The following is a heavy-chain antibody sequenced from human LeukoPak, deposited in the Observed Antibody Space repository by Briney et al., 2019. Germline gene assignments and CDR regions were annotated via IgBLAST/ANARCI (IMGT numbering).Heavy chain of an antibody. CDR1: GFTFSSYS. Sequence: GGSLRLSCAASGFTFSSYSMNWVRQAPGKGLEWVSYISSSSSTIYYADSVKGRFTISRDNAKNSLYLQMNSLRAEDTAVHYCARDSGQYYFDYWGQGTLVTVSS. J-gene: IGHJ4*02. V-gene: IGHV3-48*01. D-gene: IGHD1-26*01. CDR3: ARDSGQYYFDY. CDR2: ISSSSSTI.